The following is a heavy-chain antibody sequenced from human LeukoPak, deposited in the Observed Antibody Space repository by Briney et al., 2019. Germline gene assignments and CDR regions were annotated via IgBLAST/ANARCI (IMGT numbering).Heavy chain of an antibody. CDR1: GGSISSSSYY. Sequence: SETLSLTCTVSGGSISSSSYYWGWIRQPPGKGLEWIANFYYSRNTYYNPSLKSRVTISVDTSKNQFSLKLSSVTAADTAVYYCARDRPSIAVAGTWGIDYWGQGTLVTVSS. J-gene: IGHJ4*02. CDR3: ARDRPSIAVAGTWGIDY. D-gene: IGHD6-19*01. V-gene: IGHV4-39*07. CDR2: FYYSRNT.